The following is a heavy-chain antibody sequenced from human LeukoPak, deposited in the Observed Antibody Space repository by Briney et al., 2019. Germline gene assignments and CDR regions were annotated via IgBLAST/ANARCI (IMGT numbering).Heavy chain of an antibody. V-gene: IGHV1-18*01. CDR2: INACNGNT. J-gene: IGHJ4*02. CDR1: RYTFTSYV. CDR3: ARDKGDSPFRGY. Sequence: AAVKVSCMASRYTFTSYVISWVRQAPGQGVEGVGWINACNGNTHYPQKLQGRVTLTTDTSTSTAYMVLRSLRSDDTAVYDWARDKGDSPFRGYWGQGTLVTVSS. D-gene: IGHD2-21*01.